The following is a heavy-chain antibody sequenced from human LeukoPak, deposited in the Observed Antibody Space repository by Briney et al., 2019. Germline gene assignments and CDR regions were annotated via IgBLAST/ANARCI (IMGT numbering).Heavy chain of an antibody. D-gene: IGHD3-22*01. J-gene: IGHJ4*02. CDR2: ISYDGSNK. Sequence: PGGSLRLSCAASGFTFSSYAMHWVRQAPGTGLEWVAVISYDGSNKYYADSVKGRFTISRDNSKNTLYLQMSSLRAEDTAVYYCARVHDHVYYDSSGYYLDYFDYWGQGTLVTVSS. V-gene: IGHV3-30*04. CDR3: ARVHDHVYYDSSGYYLDYFDY. CDR1: GFTFSSYA.